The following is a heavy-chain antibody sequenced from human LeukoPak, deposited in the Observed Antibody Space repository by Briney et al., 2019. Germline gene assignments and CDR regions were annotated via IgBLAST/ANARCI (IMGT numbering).Heavy chain of an antibody. Sequence: PGGSLRLSCAAYGFTFSSYAMSWVRQAPGKGLEWVSYVSGGGGTTYYAHSVKGRFTIPRDNSKSKLYLQMNSLRAEDTAVYYCAQDQLAAAGRQYWGQGTLVTVSS. J-gene: IGHJ1*01. V-gene: IGHV3-23*01. CDR3: AQDQLAAAGRQY. CDR1: GFTFSSYA. CDR2: VSGGGGTT. D-gene: IGHD6-13*01.